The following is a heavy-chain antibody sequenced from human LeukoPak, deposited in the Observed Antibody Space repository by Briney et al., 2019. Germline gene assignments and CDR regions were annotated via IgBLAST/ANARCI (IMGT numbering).Heavy chain of an antibody. J-gene: IGHJ4*02. V-gene: IGHV3-30*04. CDR3: ARDGSSSSFDY. CDR2: ISYDGSNK. D-gene: IGHD6-6*01. CDR1: GFTFSSYA. Sequence: TGGSLRLSCAASGFTFSSYAIHWVRQAPGKGLEWVAVISYDGSNKYYADSVKGRFTISRDNSKNTLYLQMNSLRAEDTAVYYCARDGSSSSFDYWGQGTLVTVSS.